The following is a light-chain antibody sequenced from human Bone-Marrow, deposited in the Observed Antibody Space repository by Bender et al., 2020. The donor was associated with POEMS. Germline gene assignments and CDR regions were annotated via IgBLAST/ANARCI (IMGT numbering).Light chain of an antibody. CDR1: DLGDKY. J-gene: IGLJ2*01. Sequence: SYEVTHPPSVSVSPGQTASITCSGDDLGDKYVAWYQQKPGQSPVLVIYQDTKRPSGIPERFSGSNSGNTATLTISGTRAMDEADYYCQAWDTYSVIFGGGTKLTVL. CDR2: QDT. CDR3: QAWDTYSVI. V-gene: IGLV3-1*01.